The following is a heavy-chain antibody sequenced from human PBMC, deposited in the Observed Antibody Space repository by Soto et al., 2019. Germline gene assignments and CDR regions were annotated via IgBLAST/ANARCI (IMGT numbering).Heavy chain of an antibody. V-gene: IGHV1-3*01. CDR2: INAGNGNT. CDR1: GYTFTSYA. J-gene: IGHJ4*02. CDR3: ATVAILTAYSSDY. D-gene: IGHD3-9*01. Sequence: ASVNVSCKASGYTFTSYAMHWVRQSPGQRLEWMGWINAGNGNTKYSQKFQGRVTITRDTSASTAYMELSSLRSEDTAVYYCATVAILTAYSSDYWGQGTLVTVS.